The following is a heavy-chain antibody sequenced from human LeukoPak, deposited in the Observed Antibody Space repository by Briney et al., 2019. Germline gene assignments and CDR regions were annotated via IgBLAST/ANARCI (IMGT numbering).Heavy chain of an antibody. Sequence: PGGSLRLSCAASGFTFSDYYMSWIRQAPGKGLEWVSYISSSGSTIYYADSVKGRFTISRDNAKKSLYLQMNSLRAEDTAVYYCARDFGRVVVTATVDYWGQGTLVTVSS. D-gene: IGHD2-21*02. CDR3: ARDFGRVVVTATVDY. J-gene: IGHJ4*02. CDR2: ISSSGSTI. V-gene: IGHV3-11*01. CDR1: GFTFSDYY.